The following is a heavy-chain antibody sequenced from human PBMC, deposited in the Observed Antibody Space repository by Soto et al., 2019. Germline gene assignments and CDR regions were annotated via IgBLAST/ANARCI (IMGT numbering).Heavy chain of an antibody. Sequence: SETLSLTCSVSGGSISSTNYYWGWIRQPPGKGLEWIGNIYYSGSPYYNPSLKSRATISVDTSKNQFSLKVRSVTAADTAVYYCARLRGVPAADFWGQGTLVTVSS. CDR2: IYYSGSP. D-gene: IGHD3-10*01. CDR1: GGSISSTNYY. CDR3: ARLRGVPAADF. V-gene: IGHV4-39*01. J-gene: IGHJ4*02.